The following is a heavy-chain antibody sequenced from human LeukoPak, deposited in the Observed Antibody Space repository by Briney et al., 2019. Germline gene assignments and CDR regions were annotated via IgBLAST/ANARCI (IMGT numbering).Heavy chain of an antibody. Sequence: PGGSLRLSCAASGFTFSSYGMHWVRQAPGKGLEWVAVISYDGSNKYYADSVKGRFTISRDNSKNTLYLQMNSLRAEDTAVYYCATRVVAGIPYYFDHWGQGTLVTVSS. CDR1: GFTFSSYG. D-gene: IGHD6-19*01. CDR2: ISYDGSNK. J-gene: IGHJ4*02. CDR3: ATRVVAGIPYYFDH. V-gene: IGHV3-30*03.